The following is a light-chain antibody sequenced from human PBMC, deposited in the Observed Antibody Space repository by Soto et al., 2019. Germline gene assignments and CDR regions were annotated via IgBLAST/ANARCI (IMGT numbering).Light chain of an antibody. Sequence: QAVVTQEPSLTVSPGGTVTLTCGSSTGAVTSGHYPYWFQQKPGQAPKTLIYDTTNKHTWTPARFSGSLVGGKAVLTLSGAQPEDEAEHYCLLAYSGSPVFGGGTKLTVL. CDR2: DTT. CDR1: TGAVTSGHY. CDR3: LLAYSGSPV. J-gene: IGLJ3*02. V-gene: IGLV7-46*01.